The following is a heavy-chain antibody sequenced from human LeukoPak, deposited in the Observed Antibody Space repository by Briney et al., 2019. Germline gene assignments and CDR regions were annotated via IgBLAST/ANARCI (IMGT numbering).Heavy chain of an antibody. CDR2: INWNGGST. Sequence: GGSLRLSCAASGFTFDDYGMSWVRQAPGKGLEWVSGINWNGGSTGYADSVKGRFTISRDNAKNSLYLQMNSLRAEDTALYHCARGFSYYDFWSGQTYGYYMDVWGKGTTVTVSS. J-gene: IGHJ6*03. CDR1: GFTFDDYG. CDR3: ARGFSYYDFWSGQTYGYYMDV. V-gene: IGHV3-20*01. D-gene: IGHD3-3*01.